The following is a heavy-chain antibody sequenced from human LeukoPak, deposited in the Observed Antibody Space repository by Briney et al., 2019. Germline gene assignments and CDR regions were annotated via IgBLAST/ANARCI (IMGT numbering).Heavy chain of an antibody. CDR1: GFTFSNYW. Sequence: GGSLRLSCAASGFTFSNYWMHWVRHAPGKGLVWVSRINSDGSTTTSADSVKGRFTISRDNAKNTLYLQMNSLRAEDTAVYFFAKGGATVIDYGGQGTLVTVS. CDR2: INSDGSTT. J-gene: IGHJ4*02. V-gene: IGHV3-74*01. CDR3: AKGGATVIDY. D-gene: IGHD4-17*01.